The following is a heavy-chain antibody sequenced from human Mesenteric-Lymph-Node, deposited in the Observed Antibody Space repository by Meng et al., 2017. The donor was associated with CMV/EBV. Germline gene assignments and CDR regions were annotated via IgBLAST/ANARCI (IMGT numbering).Heavy chain of an antibody. J-gene: IGHJ3*02. V-gene: IGHV3-7*01. CDR1: GFVFSNDW. Sequence: GESLKISCAASGFVFSNDWITWVRQAPGKGPEWVANVNQDGSEKFYLDSVKGRFTISRDNSKNSLYLQMSSLRAEDTAVYYCARYSRAFEIWGQGTMVTVSS. D-gene: IGHD2-15*01. CDR2: VNQDGSEK. CDR3: ARYSRAFEI.